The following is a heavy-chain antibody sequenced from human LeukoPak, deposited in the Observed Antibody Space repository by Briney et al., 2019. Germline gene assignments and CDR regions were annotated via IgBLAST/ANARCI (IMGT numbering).Heavy chain of an antibody. D-gene: IGHD6-19*01. CDR3: ARDGGWYGDYFDY. CDR1: GGSISSGSYY. V-gene: IGHV4-61*02. CDR2: IYTSEST. Sequence: SQTLSLTCTVSGGSISSGSYYWSWIRQPAGKGLEWIGRIYTSESTNYNPSLKSRVTISVDTSKNQFSLKLSSVTAADTAVYYCARDGGWYGDYFDYWGQGTLVTVSS. J-gene: IGHJ4*02.